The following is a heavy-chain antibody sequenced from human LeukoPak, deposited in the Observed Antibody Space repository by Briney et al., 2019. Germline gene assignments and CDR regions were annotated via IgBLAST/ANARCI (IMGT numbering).Heavy chain of an antibody. CDR2: IYYSGST. CDR3: ARLIGVAGGVVYYYYMDV. CDR1: GGSISSYY. Sequence: SETLSLTCTVSGGSISSYYWSWIRQPPGKGLEWIGYIYYSGSTNYNPSLKSRVTISVDTSKNQFSLKLSSVTAADTAVYYCARLIGVAGGVVYYYYMDVWGKGTTVTVSS. J-gene: IGHJ6*03. V-gene: IGHV4-59*08. D-gene: IGHD3-3*01.